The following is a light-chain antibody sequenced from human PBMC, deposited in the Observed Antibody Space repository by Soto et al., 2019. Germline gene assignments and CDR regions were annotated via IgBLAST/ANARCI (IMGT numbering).Light chain of an antibody. CDR2: EAS. J-gene: IGKJ2*01. CDR1: QSVSSN. CDR3: QQYNNWPPYT. V-gene: IGKV3-15*01. Sequence: EIVMTQSPATLSVSPGERATLSCRASQSVSSNLVWYQQKPGQAPRLLIYEASTRATGIPARFSGSGSGTEFTLTISSLQSEDFAVYYCQQYNNWPPYTFGQGTKLEIK.